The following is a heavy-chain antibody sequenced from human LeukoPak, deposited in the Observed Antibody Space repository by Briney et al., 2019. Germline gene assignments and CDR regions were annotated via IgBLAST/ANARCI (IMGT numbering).Heavy chain of an antibody. J-gene: IGHJ4*02. CDR3: ATDMTTVTSGY. D-gene: IGHD4-17*01. CDR2: IDPSDSYT. Sequence: GESLKISCKGSGYNFTNYWISWVRQMPGKGLEWMGRIDPSDSYTNYSPSFQGHVYISADKSISTAYLQWSGLKASDTAMYYCATDMTTVTSGYWGQGTVVTVSS. CDR1: GYNFTNYW. V-gene: IGHV5-10-1*01.